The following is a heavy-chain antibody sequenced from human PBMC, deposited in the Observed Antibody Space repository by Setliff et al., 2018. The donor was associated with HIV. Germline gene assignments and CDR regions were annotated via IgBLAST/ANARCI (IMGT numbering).Heavy chain of an antibody. J-gene: IGHJ4*02. CDR2: ISGDGGDT. CDR3: ARSTHY. V-gene: IGHV3-23*01. Sequence: ETLSLTCSVSGASISRSTYSWGWIRQPPGKGLEWVSAISGDGGDTAYADSLKGRFTISRDTSKNTLHLHMNSLRAEDTAVYYCARSTHYWGQGTLVTVSS. CDR1: GASISRSTYS.